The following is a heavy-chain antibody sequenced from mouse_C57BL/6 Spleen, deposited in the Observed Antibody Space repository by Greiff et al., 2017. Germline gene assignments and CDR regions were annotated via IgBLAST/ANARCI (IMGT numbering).Heavy chain of an antibody. CDR1: GFTFSDYY. J-gene: IGHJ1*03. CDR2: INYDGSST. Sequence: EVHLVESEGGLVQPGSSMKLSCTASGFTFSDYYMAWVRQVPEKGLEWVANINYDGSSTYYLDSLKSRFIISRDNAKNILYLQMSSLKSEDTATYYCARDDGNYWYFDVWGTGTTVTVSS. CDR3: ARDDGNYWYFDV. V-gene: IGHV5-16*01. D-gene: IGHD2-1*01.